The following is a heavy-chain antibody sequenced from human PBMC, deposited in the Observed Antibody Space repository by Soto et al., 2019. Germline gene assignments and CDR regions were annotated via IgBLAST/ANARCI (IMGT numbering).Heavy chain of an antibody. CDR2: IYYSGST. V-gene: IGHV4-39*01. D-gene: IGHD6-19*01. J-gene: IGHJ4*02. CDR1: GGSISSSSYY. Sequence: QLQLQESGPGLVKPSETLSLTCTVSGGSISSSSYYWGWIRQPPGKGLEWIGSIYYSGSTYYNPSLKSRVTISVDTSKNQFSLKLSSVTAADTAVYYCARRIKPGIAVAGTYFDYWGQGTLVTVSS. CDR3: ARRIKPGIAVAGTYFDY.